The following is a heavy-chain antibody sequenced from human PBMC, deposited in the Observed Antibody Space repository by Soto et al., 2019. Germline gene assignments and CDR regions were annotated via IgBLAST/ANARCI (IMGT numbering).Heavy chain of an antibody. CDR1: GGSISSGDYY. J-gene: IGHJ5*02. Sequence: TLSLTCTVSGGSISSGDYYWSWIRQPPGKGLEWIGYIYYSGSTYYNPSLKSRVTISVDTSKNQFSLKLSSVTAADTAVYYCAAAQGSGSYYNWFDPWGQGTLVTVSS. CDR3: AAAQGSGSYYNWFDP. CDR2: IYYSGST. V-gene: IGHV4-30-4*01. D-gene: IGHD3-10*01.